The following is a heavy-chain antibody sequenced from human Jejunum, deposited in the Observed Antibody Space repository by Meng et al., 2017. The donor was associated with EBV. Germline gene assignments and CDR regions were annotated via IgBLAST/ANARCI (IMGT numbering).Heavy chain of an antibody. J-gene: IGHJ5*02. CDR3: ARGAQPIDL. V-gene: IGHV1-8*01. CDR2: MNPSNGKT. D-gene: IGHD3-3*01. Sequence: HVQLVEAGAVVKKPGASVKVSCKASGFTFTIYDINWVRQASGQGLEWMGWMNPSNGKTGYAQKFQGRVTMTRDASTSTAYMELSSLRSDDTAVYFCARGAQPIDLWGQGTLVTVSS. CDR1: GFTFTIYD.